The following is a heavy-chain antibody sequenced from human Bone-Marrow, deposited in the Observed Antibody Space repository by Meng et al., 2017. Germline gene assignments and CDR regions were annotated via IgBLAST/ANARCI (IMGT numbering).Heavy chain of an antibody. V-gene: IGHV4-30-2*01. Sequence: HLQLQDSGSGLVKPSQTLSLTCAVSGGSISSGGYSWSCIRQPPGKGLEWIGYIYESGSTYYSPSLKSRVTISVDRSKNQFSLRLSSVTAADTAVYYCARGAMTTVSDWFDPWGQGTLVTVSS. D-gene: IGHD4-17*01. CDR2: IYESGST. J-gene: IGHJ5*02. CDR3: ARGAMTTVSDWFDP. CDR1: GGSISSGGYS.